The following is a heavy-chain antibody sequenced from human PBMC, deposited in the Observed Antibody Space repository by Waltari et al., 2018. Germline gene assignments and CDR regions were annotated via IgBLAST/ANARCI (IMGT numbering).Heavy chain of an antibody. CDR1: GDPMSYTYW. D-gene: IGHD5-12*01. CDR3: ARDRGRGLYLDS. CDR2: VHGSGRT. J-gene: IGHJ4*02. Sequence: QLQLQESGPGLVKPSGPLSLTCAVSGDPMSYTYWWSWVRQTPGKGLEWIGQVHGSGRTNYNPSFASRVSVSLDTPNNQFSLRVTSATAADTAIYYCARDRGRGLYLDSWGPGTLVAVSP. V-gene: IGHV4-4*02.